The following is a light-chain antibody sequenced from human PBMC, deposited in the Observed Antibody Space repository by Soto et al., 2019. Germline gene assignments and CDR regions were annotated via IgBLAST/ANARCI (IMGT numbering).Light chain of an antibody. CDR2: RDS. J-gene: IGLJ1*01. CDR3: QVWDSSTGV. CDR1: NIGSKN. Sequence: SYELTQPLSVSVALGQTARITCEGNNIGSKNVHWYQQKPGQAPVLVIYRDSNRPSGIPERFSGSNSGNTATLTISRAQAGDEADYYCQVWDSSTGVFGTGTKLTVL. V-gene: IGLV3-9*01.